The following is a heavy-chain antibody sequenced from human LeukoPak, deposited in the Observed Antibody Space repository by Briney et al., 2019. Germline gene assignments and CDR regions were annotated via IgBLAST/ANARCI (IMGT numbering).Heavy chain of an antibody. CDR3: ARERGFWSGYYTGSDY. CDR2: ISYDGSNK. D-gene: IGHD3-3*01. V-gene: IGHV3-30-3*01. J-gene: IGHJ4*02. CDR1: GFTFSSYA. Sequence: GGSLRLSCAASGFTFSSYAMHWVRQAPGKGLEWVAVISYDGSNKYYADSVKGRFTISRGNSKNTLYLQMNSLRAEDTAVYYCARERGFWSGYYTGSDYWGQGTLVTVSS.